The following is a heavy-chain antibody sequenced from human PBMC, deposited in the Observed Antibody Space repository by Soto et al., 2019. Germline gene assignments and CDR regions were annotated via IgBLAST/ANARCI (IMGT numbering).Heavy chain of an antibody. CDR3: AKDTYYYTSSAYYVFDS. CDR2: ISHDGSKT. J-gene: IGHJ5*01. D-gene: IGHD3-22*01. V-gene: IGHV3-30*18. CDR1: GFTFSSYG. Sequence: PGGSLRLYCAASGFTFSSYGIHWVAQAPGKGLEWVAVISHDGSKTNYADSVKGRFTISRDNSEDTVYLQMNSLRAEDTAVYYCAKDTYYYTSSAYYVFDSWGQGP.